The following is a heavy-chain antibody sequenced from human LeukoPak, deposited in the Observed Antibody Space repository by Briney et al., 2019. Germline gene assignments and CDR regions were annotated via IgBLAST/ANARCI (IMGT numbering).Heavy chain of an antibody. V-gene: IGHV1-69*01. CDR1: GDIFRTFA. Sequence: SVKVSCKAPGDIFRTFAITWGRQAPGQGLELMGGIVPIFVATKYAQKFQGRLTISADESTSTAYMELSSLRSEDTAVHFCAKGHGSGWYAEQYYFYSMDLWGKGTTVTVSS. D-gene: IGHD6-19*01. CDR3: AKGHGSGWYAEQYYFYSMDL. CDR2: IVPIFVAT. J-gene: IGHJ6*04.